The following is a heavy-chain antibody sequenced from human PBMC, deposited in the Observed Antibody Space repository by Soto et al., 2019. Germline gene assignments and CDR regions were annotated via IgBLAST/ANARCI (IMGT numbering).Heavy chain of an antibody. D-gene: IGHD5-12*01. J-gene: IGHJ4*02. CDR3: ARKDIVATIEFLGYDY. Sequence: SETLSLTCTVSGGSISSSSYYWGWIRQPPGKGLEWIGSIYYSGSTYYNPSLKSRVTISVDTSKNQFSLKLSSVTAADTAVYYCARKDIVATIEFLGYDYWGQGTLVTVSS. CDR1: GGSISSSSYY. CDR2: IYYSGST. V-gene: IGHV4-39*01.